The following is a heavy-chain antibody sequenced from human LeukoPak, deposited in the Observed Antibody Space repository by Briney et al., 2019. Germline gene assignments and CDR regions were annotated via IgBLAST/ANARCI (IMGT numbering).Heavy chain of an antibody. V-gene: IGHV3-48*04. J-gene: IGHJ4*02. D-gene: IGHD6-13*01. CDR1: GFTFSSYA. CDR3: ARGPSPSAAGPFDY. CDR2: ISSSGSTI. Sequence: GGSLRLSCAASGFTFSSYAMSWVRQAPGKGLEWVSYISSSGSTIYYADSVKGRFTISRDNAKNSLYLQMNSLRAEDTAVYYCARGPSPSAAGPFDYWGQGTLVTVSS.